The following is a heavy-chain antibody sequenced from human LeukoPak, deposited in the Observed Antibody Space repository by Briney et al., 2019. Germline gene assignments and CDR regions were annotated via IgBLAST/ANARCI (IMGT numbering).Heavy chain of an antibody. V-gene: IGHV3-30*02. CDR1: VFTFSSYG. J-gene: IGHJ6*03. CDR2: IRYDGTNK. D-gene: IGHD4-17*01. Sequence: GGSLRLSCAASVFTFSSYGIHWVRQAPGKGLEWVAFIRYDGTNKWYADSVKGRFTISRDNSKNTLYLQMNSLRVEDTAVYHCAKDRDYGDYPSAYYYYMDVWGKGTTVTVSS. CDR3: AKDRDYGDYPSAYYYYMDV.